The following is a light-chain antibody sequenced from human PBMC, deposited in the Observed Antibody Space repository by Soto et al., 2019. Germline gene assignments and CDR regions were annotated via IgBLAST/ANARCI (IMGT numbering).Light chain of an antibody. CDR2: AAS. CDR3: QQNYSTPVM. CDR1: QSISSY. V-gene: IGKV1-39*01. Sequence: DIQMTQSPSSLSASVGDRVTITCRASQSISSYLNWYQQKPGKAPKLLIYAASSLQSGVPSRFSGSGSRTDFTLTISSLHPEDFATYCCQQNYSTPVMFGQGTKLDIK. J-gene: IGKJ1*01.